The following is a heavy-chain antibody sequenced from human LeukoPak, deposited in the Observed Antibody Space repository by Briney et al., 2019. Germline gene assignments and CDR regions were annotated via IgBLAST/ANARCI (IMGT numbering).Heavy chain of an antibody. Sequence: SETLSLTCAVYGGSFSGYYWSWIRQPPGKGLEWIGEINHSGSTNYNPSLKSRVTISVDTSKNQFSLKLSSVTAADTAVYYCARTSDYDFWSGYWVNYYYMDVWGKGTTVTVSS. CDR2: INHSGST. V-gene: IGHV4-34*01. D-gene: IGHD3-3*01. CDR3: ARTSDYDFWSGYWVNYYYMDV. CDR1: GGSFSGYY. J-gene: IGHJ6*03.